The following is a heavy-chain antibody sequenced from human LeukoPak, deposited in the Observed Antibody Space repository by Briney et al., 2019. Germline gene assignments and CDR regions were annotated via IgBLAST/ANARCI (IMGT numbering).Heavy chain of an antibody. J-gene: IGHJ1*01. V-gene: IGHV3-53*01. CDR3: ARDFVYGDSLEYFQD. D-gene: IGHD4-17*01. Sequence: GGSLRLSCAASGFTVSSNYTSWVRQPPGKGLEWVSVINSGGSTNYADSVKGRFTISRDNSKNTLYLQMSSLRAEDTAVYYCARDFVYGDSLEYFQDWGQGTLVTVSS. CDR1: GFTVSSNY. CDR2: INSGGST.